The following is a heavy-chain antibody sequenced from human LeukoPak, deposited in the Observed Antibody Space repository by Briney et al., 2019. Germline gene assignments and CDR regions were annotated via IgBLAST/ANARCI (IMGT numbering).Heavy chain of an antibody. CDR1: GGSISSYY. CDR2: IYYSGST. J-gene: IGHJ5*02. Sequence: SETLSLTCTVSGGSISSYYWSWIRQPPGKGLEWIGYIYYSGSTNYNPSLKSRVTIPVDTSKNQFSLKLSSVTAADTAVYYCARRLGGGDYPYNWFDPWGQGTLVTVSS. D-gene: IGHD4-17*01. V-gene: IGHV4-59*12. CDR3: ARRLGGGDYPYNWFDP.